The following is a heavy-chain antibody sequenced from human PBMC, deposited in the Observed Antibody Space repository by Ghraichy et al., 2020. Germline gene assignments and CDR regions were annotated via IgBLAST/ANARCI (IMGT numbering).Heavy chain of an antibody. Sequence: GESLNISCKGSGYSFTSYWIGWVRQMPGKGLEWMGIIYPGDSDTRYSPSFQGQVTISADKSISTAYLQWSSLKASDTAMYYCARPAWNDEAIDAFDIWGQGTMVTVSS. CDR3: ARPAWNDEAIDAFDI. V-gene: IGHV5-51*01. CDR1: GYSFTSYW. CDR2: IYPGDSDT. J-gene: IGHJ3*02. D-gene: IGHD1-1*01.